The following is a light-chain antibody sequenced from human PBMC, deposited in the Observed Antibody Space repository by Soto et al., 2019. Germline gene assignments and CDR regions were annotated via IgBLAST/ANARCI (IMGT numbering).Light chain of an antibody. V-gene: IGKV3-20*01. CDR3: QQYGSSPVT. Sequence: EIVLTQSPGTLSLSPGERATLSCRASQSVSSSYLAWYQQKPGQAPRLLIYGASSRATGIPDRFSGSGSGTDFTLTISRLEPEDFAMYYCQQYGSSPVTFGQGTKLEIK. CDR2: GAS. J-gene: IGKJ2*01. CDR1: QSVSSSY.